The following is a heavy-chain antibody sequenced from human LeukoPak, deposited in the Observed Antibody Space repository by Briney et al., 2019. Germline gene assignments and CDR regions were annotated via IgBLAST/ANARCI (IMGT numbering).Heavy chain of an antibody. V-gene: IGHV4-30-4*08. J-gene: IGHJ4*02. CDR2: IYYSGST. Sequence: SQTLSLTCTVSGGSISSGDYYWSWIRQPPGKGLEWIGYIYYSGSTYYNPSLKSRVTISADTSKNQFSLKQSSVTAADTAVYYCARTYDFWSGYPRYFDYWGQGTLVTVSS. CDR1: GGSISSGDYY. CDR3: ARTYDFWSGYPRYFDY. D-gene: IGHD3-3*01.